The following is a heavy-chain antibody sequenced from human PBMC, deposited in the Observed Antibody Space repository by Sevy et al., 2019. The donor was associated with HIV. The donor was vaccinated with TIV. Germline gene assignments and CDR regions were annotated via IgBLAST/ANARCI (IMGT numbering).Heavy chain of an antibody. J-gene: IGHJ4*02. CDR1: GFTFSSYT. D-gene: IGHD6-19*01. CDR3: ARERGGSGWSLDY. V-gene: IGHV3-21*01. Sequence: GGSLRLSCAASGFTFSSYTMNWVRQAPGKGLEWVSSISSSSSYIYYADSVKGRFTISRDNAKTSLYLQMNSLRAEDTAVYYCARERGGSGWSLDYWGQGTLVTVSS. CDR2: ISSSSSYI.